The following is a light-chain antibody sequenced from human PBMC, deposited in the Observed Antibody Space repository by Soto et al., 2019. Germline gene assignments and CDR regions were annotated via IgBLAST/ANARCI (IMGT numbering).Light chain of an antibody. CDR2: GAS. J-gene: IGKJ1*01. CDR3: QQYNNWPPT. V-gene: IGKV3-15*01. CDR1: QSVSSN. Sequence: EIVMTQSPATLSVSPGERATLSCRASQSVSSNLAWYQQKPGQAPRLLIYGASTRATGIPARSSGSGSGTEFTLTISSLRSEDFAVYYCQQYNNWPPTFGQGTKVDIK.